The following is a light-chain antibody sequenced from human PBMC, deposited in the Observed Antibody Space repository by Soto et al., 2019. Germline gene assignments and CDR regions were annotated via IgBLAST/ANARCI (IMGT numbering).Light chain of an antibody. CDR1: QGIRSY. CDR2: AAS. Sequence: IQVTQSPSSLSSSAGDRATISCRASQGIRSYLAWYQQKPGEAPKLLIYAASTRQTGVPARFSGSGSGRDFTLTISSLQPEDGAIYYCQKCNSAPITFGQGTRLEIK. J-gene: IGKJ5*01. CDR3: QKCNSAPIT. V-gene: IGKV1-27*01.